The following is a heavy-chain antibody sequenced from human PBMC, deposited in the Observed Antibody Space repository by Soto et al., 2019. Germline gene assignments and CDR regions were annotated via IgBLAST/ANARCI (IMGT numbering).Heavy chain of an antibody. CDR2: IKRKIDGETT. V-gene: IGHV3-15*07. CDR1: GFSITNAW. J-gene: IGHJ6*02. D-gene: IGHD2-15*01. Sequence: EVQLVESGGGLVKPGGSLRLSCVASGFSITNAWMNWVRQAPGKGLEWVGRIKRKIDGETTDYAAPVKGRFTISRDDSKNMLYLQMNSLKAYDTAMYYCTTGSVEGVWGQGTTVTVSS. CDR3: TTGSVEGV.